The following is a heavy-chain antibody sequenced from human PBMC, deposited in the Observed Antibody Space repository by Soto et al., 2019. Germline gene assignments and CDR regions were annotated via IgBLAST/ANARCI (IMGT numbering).Heavy chain of an antibody. CDR2: ISAYNRNT. J-gene: IGHJ4*02. Sequence: ASVKVTCKASGYTFTSYGISWVRQAPGQGLEWMGWISAYNRNTNYAQKLQGRVTMTTDTSTSTAYMELRSLRSDDPAVYYCARVIAAAAAFAYWGQGTLVTVSS. V-gene: IGHV1-18*01. CDR1: GYTFTSYG. CDR3: ARVIAAAAAFAY. D-gene: IGHD6-13*01.